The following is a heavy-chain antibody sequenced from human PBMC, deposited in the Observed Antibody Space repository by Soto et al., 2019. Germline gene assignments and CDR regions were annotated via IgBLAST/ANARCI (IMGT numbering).Heavy chain of an antibody. V-gene: IGHV3-23*01. Sequence: PGGSLRLSCAASGFTFSSYAMSWVRQAPGKGLEWVSAISGSGGSTYYADSVKGRFTISRDNSKNTLYLQMNSLRAEDTAVYYCAKDSTMIVVVILDYCGQGTLVTVSS. CDR2: ISGSGGST. CDR3: AKDSTMIVVVILDY. CDR1: GFTFSSYA. J-gene: IGHJ4*02. D-gene: IGHD3-22*01.